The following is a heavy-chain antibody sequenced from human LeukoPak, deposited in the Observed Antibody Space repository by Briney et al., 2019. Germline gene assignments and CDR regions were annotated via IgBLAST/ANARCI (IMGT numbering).Heavy chain of an antibody. V-gene: IGHV1-46*01. Sequence: ASVKVSCKASGYTFTNNFMHWVRQAPGQGLEWIGIINPSGDNTWCAQKFQGRGTMTRDMATSTDYLEVSSLRSEDTAVYYCAKDRDVWGSLLDYWGQGTLVSVSS. CDR1: GYTFTNNF. CDR2: INPSGDNT. CDR3: AKDRDVWGSLLDY. J-gene: IGHJ4*02. D-gene: IGHD3-16*01.